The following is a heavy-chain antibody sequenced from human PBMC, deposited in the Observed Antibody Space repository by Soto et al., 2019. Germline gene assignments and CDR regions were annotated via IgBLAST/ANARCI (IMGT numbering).Heavy chain of an antibody. Sequence: GGSLRLSCAASGFTFSSYAMSWVRQAPGKGLEWVSAISGSGGSTYYGDSVKGRFTISRDNSKNTLYLQMNSLRAEDTAVYYCARHMRTMTTSDYWGQGTLVTVSS. D-gene: IGHD4-17*01. CDR1: GFTFSSYA. J-gene: IGHJ4*02. CDR3: ARHMRTMTTSDY. V-gene: IGHV3-23*01. CDR2: ISGSGGST.